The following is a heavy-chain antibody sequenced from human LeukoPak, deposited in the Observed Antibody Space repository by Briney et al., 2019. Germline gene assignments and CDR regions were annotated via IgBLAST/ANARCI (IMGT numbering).Heavy chain of an antibody. D-gene: IGHD2-2*03. CDR3: ARGAGFCSSTSCSDAFDI. V-gene: IGHV4-59*08. Sequence: PSETLSLTCTVSGGSISSYYWSWLRQPPGKGLEGIGYIYYSGSTNYNPSLKSRVTISVDTSKNQFSLKLSSVTAADTAVYYCARGAGFCSSTSCSDAFDIWGQGTMVTVSS. CDR2: IYYSGST. CDR1: GGSISSYY. J-gene: IGHJ3*02.